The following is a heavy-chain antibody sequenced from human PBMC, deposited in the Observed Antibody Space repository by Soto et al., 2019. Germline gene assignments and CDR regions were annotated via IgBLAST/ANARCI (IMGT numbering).Heavy chain of an antibody. J-gene: IGHJ3*02. CDR2: IYYSGST. CDR3: ARLSSRMINAFDI. Sequence: QVQLQESGPGLVKPSQTLSLTCTVSGGSISSGDYYWSWIRQPPGKGLEWIGYIYYSGSTYYNPSLKSRVTISVDTSKNQYSLKLSSVTAADTAVYYCARLSSRMINAFDIWGQGTMVTVSS. D-gene: IGHD3-16*01. CDR1: GGSISSGDYY. V-gene: IGHV4-30-4*01.